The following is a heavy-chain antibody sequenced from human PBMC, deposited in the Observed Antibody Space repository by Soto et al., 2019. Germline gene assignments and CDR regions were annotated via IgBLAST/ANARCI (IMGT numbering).Heavy chain of an antibody. CDR1: GFTFSDHY. Sequence: EVQLVESGGGLVQPGGSLRLSCAASGFTFSDHYMDWVRQAPGKGLEWVGRSRNKERSYSTEYAASVKGRFSISRDESENSMFLQMNSLRTEDTAIYYCARAFSFSDNGRYFHDFWGQGTLVTVSS. J-gene: IGHJ4*02. V-gene: IGHV3-72*01. CDR2: SRNKERSYST. CDR3: ARAFSFSDNGRYFHDF. D-gene: IGHD3-22*01.